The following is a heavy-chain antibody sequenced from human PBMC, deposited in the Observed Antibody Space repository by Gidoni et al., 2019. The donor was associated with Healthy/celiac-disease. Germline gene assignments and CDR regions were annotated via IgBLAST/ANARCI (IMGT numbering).Heavy chain of an antibody. CDR3: ARIISYYYDSSGYYYPYYFDY. CDR1: GFSLSNARMG. CDR2: ICSNDEK. D-gene: IGHD3-22*01. J-gene: IGHJ4*02. V-gene: IGHV2-26*01. Sequence: QVTLKESGPVLVKPTETLTLTCTVSGFSLSNARMGVSWIRQPPGKALEWLAHICSNDEKSYSTSLKSRLTISKDTSKSQVVLTMTNMDPVDTATYYCARIISYYYDSSGYYYPYYFDYWGQGTLVTVSS.